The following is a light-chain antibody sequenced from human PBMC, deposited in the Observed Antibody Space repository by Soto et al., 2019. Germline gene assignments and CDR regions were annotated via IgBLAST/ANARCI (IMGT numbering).Light chain of an antibody. J-gene: IGLJ1*01. Sequence: QSVLTQPASVSGSPGQSITISCTGNSSDVGGYNYVSWYQQHPGKAPKLMIYDVSSRPSGVSNRFSGSKSGNTASLTISGLQAEDEADYYCSSYTSSRDVFGTGTKVTVL. CDR2: DVS. CDR1: SSDVGGYNY. CDR3: SSYTSSRDV. V-gene: IGLV2-14*01.